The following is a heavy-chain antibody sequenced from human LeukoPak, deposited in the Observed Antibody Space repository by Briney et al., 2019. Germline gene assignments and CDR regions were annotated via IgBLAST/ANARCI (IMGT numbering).Heavy chain of an antibody. CDR2: ISGSGGST. D-gene: IGHD3-22*01. J-gene: IGHJ4*02. CDR3: AKDRSMIVVVKVFDY. Sequence: PGGSLRLSCAASGFTFSSYAMSWVRQAPGKGLEWVSAISGSGGSTYYADSVKGRFTISRDNSKNTLYLQMNSLRAEDTAVYHCAKDRSMIVVVKVFDYWGQGTLVTVSS. CDR1: GFTFSSYA. V-gene: IGHV3-23*01.